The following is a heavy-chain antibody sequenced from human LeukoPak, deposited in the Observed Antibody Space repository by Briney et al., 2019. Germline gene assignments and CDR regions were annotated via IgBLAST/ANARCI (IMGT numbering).Heavy chain of an antibody. Sequence: ASVKVSCKASGYTFTSYAMNWVRQAPGQGLEWMGWINTNTGNPTYAQGFTGRFVFSLDTSVSTAYLQWSSLKASDTAMYYCARRDDSSGYYFGAFDIWGQGTMVTVSS. V-gene: IGHV7-4-1*02. CDR1: GYTFTSYA. CDR2: INTNTGNP. CDR3: ARRDDSSGYYFGAFDI. D-gene: IGHD3-22*01. J-gene: IGHJ3*02.